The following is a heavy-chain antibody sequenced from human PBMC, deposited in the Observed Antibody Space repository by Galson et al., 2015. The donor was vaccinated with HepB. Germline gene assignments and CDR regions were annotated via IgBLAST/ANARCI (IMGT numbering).Heavy chain of an antibody. CDR2: ISVSGDRT. CDR3: GRVRGPNHIGIYFDY. D-gene: IGHD1-26*01. V-gene: IGHV3-23*01. Sequence: SLRLSCAASGFTFSSYAMSWVRQAPGKGLEWVSVISVSGDRTYYADSVKGRFTISRDNSRNTLYVQVNGLRGEDTAVYYCGRVRGPNHIGIYFDYWGQGTLVTVSS. CDR1: GFTFSSYA. J-gene: IGHJ4*01.